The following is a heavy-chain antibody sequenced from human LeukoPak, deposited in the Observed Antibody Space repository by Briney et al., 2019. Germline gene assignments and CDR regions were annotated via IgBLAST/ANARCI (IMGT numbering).Heavy chain of an antibody. CDR3: ARDFGRVDTAMVDSDY. D-gene: IGHD5-18*01. J-gene: IGHJ4*02. V-gene: IGHV1-46*01. Sequence: ASVKVSCKASGYTFTSYYMHWVRQAPGQGLEWMGIINPSGGSTSYAQKFQGRVTMTRDMSTSTVYMELSSLRSEDTAVYYCARDFGRVDTAMVDSDYWGQGTLVTVSS. CDR1: GYTFTSYY. CDR2: INPSGGST.